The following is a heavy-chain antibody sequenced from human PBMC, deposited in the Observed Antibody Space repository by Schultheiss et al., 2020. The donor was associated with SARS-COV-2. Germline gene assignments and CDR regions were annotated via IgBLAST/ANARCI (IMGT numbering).Heavy chain of an antibody. D-gene: IGHD4-17*01. Sequence: SETLSLTCTVSGGSISSGGYYWSWIRQPAGKGLEWIGRIHTSGSTNYNPSLRSRVTISVDTSKNQFSLKLRSVTAADTALYYCAREMTRLTEWFDTWGQGTLVTVSS. V-gene: IGHV4-61*02. CDR2: IHTSGST. CDR1: GGSISSGGYY. CDR3: AREMTRLTEWFDT. J-gene: IGHJ5*02.